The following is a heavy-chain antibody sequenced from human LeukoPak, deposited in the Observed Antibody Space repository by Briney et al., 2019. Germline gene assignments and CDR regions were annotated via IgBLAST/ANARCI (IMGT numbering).Heavy chain of an antibody. Sequence: PSETLSLTCTVSGGSISSGDYYWSWIRQPPGKGLEWIGYIYYSGSTYYNPSLKSRVTISVDTSKNQFSLKLSSVTAADTAVYYCARRGHYYDSSGAPTGFFFDYWGQGTLVTVSS. CDR1: GGSISSGDYY. V-gene: IGHV4-30-4*01. CDR3: ARRGHYYDSSGAPTGFFFDY. CDR2: IYYSGST. D-gene: IGHD3-22*01. J-gene: IGHJ4*02.